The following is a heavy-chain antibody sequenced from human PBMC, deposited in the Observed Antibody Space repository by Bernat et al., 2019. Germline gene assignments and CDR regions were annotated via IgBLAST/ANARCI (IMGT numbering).Heavy chain of an antibody. Sequence: EVQLVQSGAEVKKPGESLKISCKGSGYSFTSFWIAWVRQMPGKGLEWMGFISPGDSNTRYSPSFQGQVTISADKSIRTAYLQWSSLKASDTAMFYCARHPGPEDNGDYPVYWGQGTLVTVSS. CDR2: ISPGDSNT. CDR3: ARHPGPEDNGDYPVY. CDR1: GYSFTSFW. V-gene: IGHV5-51*01. J-gene: IGHJ4*02. D-gene: IGHD4-17*01.